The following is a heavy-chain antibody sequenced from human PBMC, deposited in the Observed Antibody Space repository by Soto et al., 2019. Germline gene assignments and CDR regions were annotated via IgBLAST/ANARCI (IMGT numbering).Heavy chain of an antibody. V-gene: IGHV3-7*01. CDR3: ARERVTGYYNVIGY. CDR2: IKQDGSEQ. Sequence: GGSLRLSCAASGFTFSSYWMSWVRQAPGKGLEWVANIKQDGSEQYYVDSVKGRFSISRDNAQNSLYLQMNSLRADDTAVYYCARERVTGYYNVIGYWGQGTLVTVSS. D-gene: IGHD3-9*01. CDR1: GFTFSSYW. J-gene: IGHJ4*02.